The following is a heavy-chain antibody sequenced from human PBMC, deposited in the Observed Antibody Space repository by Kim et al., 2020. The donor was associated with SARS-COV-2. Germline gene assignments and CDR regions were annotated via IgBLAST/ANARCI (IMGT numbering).Heavy chain of an antibody. Sequence: NDYAVSVKSRITINPDTSKNQFSLQLNSVTPEDTAVYYCARDHGDDAFDIWGQGTMVTVSS. CDR2: N. J-gene: IGHJ3*02. V-gene: IGHV6-1*01. CDR3: ARDHGDDAFDI. D-gene: IGHD7-27*01.